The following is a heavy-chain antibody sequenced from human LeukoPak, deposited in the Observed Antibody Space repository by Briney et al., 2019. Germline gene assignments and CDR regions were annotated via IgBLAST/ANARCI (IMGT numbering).Heavy chain of an antibody. V-gene: IGHV4-39*01. CDR3: ARITYYYDSSGSAQAFDI. J-gene: IGHJ3*02. CDR1: GGSISSSSYY. D-gene: IGHD3-22*01. CDR2: IYYSGST. Sequence: SETLSLTCTVSGGSISSSSYYWGWIRQPPGKGLEWIGSIYYSGSTYYNPSLKSRVTISVDTSKNQFSLKLSSVTAADTAVYYCARITYYYDSSGSAQAFDIWGQGTMVTVSS.